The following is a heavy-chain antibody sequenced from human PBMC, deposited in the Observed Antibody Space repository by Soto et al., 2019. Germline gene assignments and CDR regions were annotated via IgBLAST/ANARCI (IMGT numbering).Heavy chain of an antibody. Sequence: PSETLSLTCTVSGGSISSGGYYWSWIRQHPGKGLEWIGYIYYSGSTYYNPSLKSRVTISVDTSKNQFSLKLSSVTAADTAVYYCARDFGGDYEANWFDPWGQGTLVTVSS. D-gene: IGHD4-17*01. CDR1: GGSISSGGYY. CDR2: IYYSGST. V-gene: IGHV4-31*03. J-gene: IGHJ5*02. CDR3: ARDFGGDYEANWFDP.